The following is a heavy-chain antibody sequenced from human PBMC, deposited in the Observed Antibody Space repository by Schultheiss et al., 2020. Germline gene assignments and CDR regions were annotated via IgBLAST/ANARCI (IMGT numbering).Heavy chain of an antibody. D-gene: IGHD3-16*01. J-gene: IGHJ3*02. CDR1: GFTFRSYW. CDR2: INSDGSSS. CDR3: ARVGVVLLPLGAFDI. Sequence: GGSLRLSCAASGFTFRSYWMHWVRQAPGKGLVWVSRINSDGSSSTYADSVKGRFTISRDNAKNTLYLQMNSLRAEDTAVYYCARVGVVLLPLGAFDIWGQGTMVTVSS. V-gene: IGHV3-74*01.